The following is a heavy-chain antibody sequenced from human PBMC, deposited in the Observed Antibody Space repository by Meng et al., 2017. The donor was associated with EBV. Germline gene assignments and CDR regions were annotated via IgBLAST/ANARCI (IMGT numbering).Heavy chain of an antibody. Sequence: QVQWLTFGARVKKAGTSVKVSCRSSGGTFRSDAVSGVRQAPGQGLEWMGGLIPMVGAPHYAQKFQGRVTIIADESTSTHSMELNSLRSEDTAMYYCASESGRGFTPDYWGQGTLVTVSS. CDR1: GGTFRSDA. CDR2: LIPMVGAP. CDR3: ASESGRGFTPDY. D-gene: IGHD3-10*01. J-gene: IGHJ4*02. V-gene: IGHV1-69*01.